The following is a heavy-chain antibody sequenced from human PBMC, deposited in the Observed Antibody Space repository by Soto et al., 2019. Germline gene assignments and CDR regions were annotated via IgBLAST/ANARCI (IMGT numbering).Heavy chain of an antibody. J-gene: IGHJ6*02. D-gene: IGHD3-22*01. CDR2: ISWDGGST. CDR1: GFTFDDYT. CDR3: AKDLQSARPVYYYDSSGYPGSYYYGMDV. V-gene: IGHV3-43*01. Sequence: GGSLRLSCAASGFTFDDYTMHWVRQAPGKGLEWVSLISWDGGSTYYADSVKGRFTISRDNSKNSLYLQLNSLRTEDTALYYCAKDLQSARPVYYYDSSGYPGSYYYGMDVWGQGTTVTVSS.